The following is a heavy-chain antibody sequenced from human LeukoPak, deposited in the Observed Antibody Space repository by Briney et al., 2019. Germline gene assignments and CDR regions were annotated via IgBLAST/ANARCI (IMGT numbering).Heavy chain of an antibody. D-gene: IGHD5-18*01. CDR3: AREEGTAMVGY. V-gene: IGHV4-59*01. CDR2: IYYSGST. Sequence: SETLSLTCTVSGVSISSYYWSWIRQPPGKGLEWIGNIYYSGSTNYNPSLKSRVTISLDTSKIQFSLKLSSVTAADTAVYYCAREEGTAMVGYWGQGILVTVSS. J-gene: IGHJ4*02. CDR1: GVSISSYY.